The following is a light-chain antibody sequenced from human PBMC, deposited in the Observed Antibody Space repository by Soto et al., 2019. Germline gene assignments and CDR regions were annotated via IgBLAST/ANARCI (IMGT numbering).Light chain of an antibody. CDR2: DAS. V-gene: IGKV1-33*01. J-gene: IGKJ3*01. CDR1: HDITSC. Sequence: DIQMTQSPSSLSASVGDRVTITCQASHDITSCLNWYQHKPGRAPKLLIYDASILEAGVPTRFSGSGCGTHFTCAISSLQPEDVETYYCQHCDYLPIFGPGTTVDFK. CDR3: QHCDYLPI.